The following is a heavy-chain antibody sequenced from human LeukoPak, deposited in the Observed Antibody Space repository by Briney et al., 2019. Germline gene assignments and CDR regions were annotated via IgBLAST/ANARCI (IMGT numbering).Heavy chain of an antibody. J-gene: IGHJ4*02. Sequence: GRSLRLSCAASGFTFSSYAIHWVRQAPGKGLEWVAVISYDGSNKYYADSVKGRFTISRHNSKNTLYLQMNSLKAEDTALYYCARDEFEYSSSGGNYWGQGTLVTVSS. V-gene: IGHV3-30-3*01. CDR1: GFTFSSYA. CDR2: ISYDGSNK. CDR3: ARDEFEYSSSGGNY. D-gene: IGHD6-6*01.